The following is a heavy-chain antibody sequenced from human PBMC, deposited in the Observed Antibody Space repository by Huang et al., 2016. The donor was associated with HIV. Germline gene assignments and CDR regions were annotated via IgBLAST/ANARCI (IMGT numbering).Heavy chain of an antibody. D-gene: IGHD3-22*01. V-gene: IGHV1-69*01. CDR2: IIPTRGKE. CDR3: ATVDYYDTSGPQRGYFDN. CDR1: GGSFRNFA. Sequence: QVQLVQSGAEVKKPGSSVKVSCKASGGSFRNFAIGWVRQAPGQGLEWIGGIIPTRGKENYAEKFQGRVTIIADESTSTAYMELSSLRSEDTAVYYCATVDYYDTSGPQRGYFDNWGQGTLVTVSS. J-gene: IGHJ4*02.